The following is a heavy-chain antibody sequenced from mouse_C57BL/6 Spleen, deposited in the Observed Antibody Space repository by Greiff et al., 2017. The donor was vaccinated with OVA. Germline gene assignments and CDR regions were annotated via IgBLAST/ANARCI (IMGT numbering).Heavy chain of an antibody. Sequence: QVQLQQPGAELVKPGASVKMSCKASGYTFTCYWITWVKQRPGQGLEWIGAIYPGSGSTTYNEKFKSKATLTVDTSSSTAYMQLSSLTSEDSAVYYCARDDGSFADWGQGTLVTVSA. J-gene: IGHJ3*01. V-gene: IGHV1-55*01. CDR2: IYPGSGST. CDR1: GYTFTCYW. D-gene: IGHD2-3*01. CDR3: ARDDGSFAD.